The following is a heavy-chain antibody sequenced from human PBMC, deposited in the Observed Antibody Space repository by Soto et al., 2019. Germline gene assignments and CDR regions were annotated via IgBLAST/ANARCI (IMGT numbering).Heavy chain of an antibody. CDR1: GFTFSSYG. CDR3: AKAIFLGAYSSSQDY. CDR2: ITYDGSNK. J-gene: IGHJ4*02. Sequence: QVQLVESGGGVVQPGRSLRLSCAASGFTFSSYGMHWVRQAPGKGLEWVAVITYDGSNKYYADSVKGRFTISRDNSKNTLYLQRNSLRAEDTAVYYCAKAIFLGAYSSSQDYWGQGTLVTVSS. V-gene: IGHV3-30*18. D-gene: IGHD6-13*01.